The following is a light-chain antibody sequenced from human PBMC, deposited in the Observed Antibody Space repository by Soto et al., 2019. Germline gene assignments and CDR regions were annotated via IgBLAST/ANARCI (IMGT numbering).Light chain of an antibody. CDR2: DAS. CDR3: QQRKFWLS. J-gene: IGKJ4*01. V-gene: IGKV3-11*01. CDR1: QSIDIY. Sequence: TVLTQSPATLSLSPGERATLSCRASQSIDIYLPWYQLRPGQAPRLLIYDASNRPPGIPARFSGSGSGTDFTLTISSLEPEDFAIYYCQQRKFWLSFGGGTKVEI.